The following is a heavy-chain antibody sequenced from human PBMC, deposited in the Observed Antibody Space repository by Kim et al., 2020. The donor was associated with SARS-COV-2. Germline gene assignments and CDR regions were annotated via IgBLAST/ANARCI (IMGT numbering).Heavy chain of an antibody. CDR1: GFTFSSYS. CDR2: ISSSSSYI. Sequence: GGSLRLSCAASGFTFSSYSMNWVRQAPGKGLEWVSSISSSSSYIYYADSVKGRFTISRDNAKNSLYLQMNSLRAEDTAVYYCARATYSSSWYSSNKYYYYYYGMDVWGQGTTVTVSS. CDR3: ARATYSSSWYSSNKYYYYYYGMDV. J-gene: IGHJ6*02. D-gene: IGHD6-13*01. V-gene: IGHV3-21*01.